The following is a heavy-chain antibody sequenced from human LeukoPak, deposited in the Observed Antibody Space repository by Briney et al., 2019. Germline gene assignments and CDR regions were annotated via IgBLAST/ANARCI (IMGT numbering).Heavy chain of an antibody. CDR3: AKSPVEMATITDY. V-gene: IGHV3-23*01. J-gene: IGHJ4*02. CDR1: GFTFGTFW. CDR2: ISGSGGST. Sequence: GGPLRLSCEASGFTFGTFWMSWVRQAPGKGLEWVSAISGSGGSTYYADSVKGRFTISRDNSKNTLYLQMNSLRAEDTAVYYCAKSPVEMATITDYWGQGTLVTVSS. D-gene: IGHD5-24*01.